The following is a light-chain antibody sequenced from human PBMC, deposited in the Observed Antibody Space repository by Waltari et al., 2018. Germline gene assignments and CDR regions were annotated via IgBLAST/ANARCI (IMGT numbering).Light chain of an antibody. Sequence: DIQMTQSPSSVSASVGDRVTITCRASQGISSWLAWYQKKPGKAPKLLIYGASTLLSGVPSRFSGSGSGTDFTLTISNLQPEDFATYFCQQADSFPHTFGQGTKVEI. V-gene: IGKV1-12*01. J-gene: IGKJ2*01. CDR2: GAS. CDR1: QGISSW. CDR3: QQADSFPHT.